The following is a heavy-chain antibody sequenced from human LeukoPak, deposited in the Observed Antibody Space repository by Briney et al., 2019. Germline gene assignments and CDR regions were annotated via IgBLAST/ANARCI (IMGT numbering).Heavy chain of an antibody. D-gene: IGHD6-19*01. J-gene: IGHJ4*02. V-gene: IGHV3-74*01. Sequence: GGSLRLSCAASGLTLSSYWMHWVRQAPGKGLVWVSRINSDGSSTSYADSVKGRFTISRDNAKNTLYLQMNSLRAEDTAVYYCTTNSSGWLGYFDYWGQGTLVTVSS. CDR2: INSDGSST. CDR3: TTNSSGWLGYFDY. CDR1: GLTLSSYW.